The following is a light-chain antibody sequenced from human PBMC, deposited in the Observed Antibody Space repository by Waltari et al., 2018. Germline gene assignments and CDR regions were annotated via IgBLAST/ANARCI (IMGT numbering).Light chain of an antibody. CDR3: QQYGHSPFT. CDR1: QSISSSY. J-gene: IGKJ3*01. CDR2: DSS. Sequence: EIVLTQSPGTLSLSPGDRATLSCRASQSISSSYLAWYQQRPGQAPRRLIYDSSSRATGSPARFRCSGSGTDFTLSISILEPEDFAVYYCQQYGHSPFTFGPGTKVDF. V-gene: IGKV3-20*01.